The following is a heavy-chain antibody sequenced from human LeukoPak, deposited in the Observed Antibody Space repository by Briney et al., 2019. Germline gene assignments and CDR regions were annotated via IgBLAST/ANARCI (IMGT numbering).Heavy chain of an antibody. J-gene: IGHJ4*02. V-gene: IGHV4-39*01. D-gene: IGHD2-2*01. CDR2: IYYSGST. CDR3: ARPRDCSSTSCYLFDY. Sequence: TSETLSLTCTVSGGSISSSSYYWGWIRQPPGKGLEWIGSIYYSGSTYYNPSLKSRVTISVDTSKNQFSLKLSSVTAADTAVYYCARPRDCSSTSCYLFDYWGQGTPVTVSS. CDR1: GGSISSSSYY.